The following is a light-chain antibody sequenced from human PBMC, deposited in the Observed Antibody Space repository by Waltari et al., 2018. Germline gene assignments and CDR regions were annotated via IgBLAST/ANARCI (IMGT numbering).Light chain of an antibody. J-gene: IGKJ2*01. V-gene: IGKV6-21*01. CDR3: HQSSSSPYT. CDR1: QSIGSN. CDR2: YAS. Sequence: DIVLTQSPDFQSVTPKEKVTINCRSSQSIGSNLHWYQQKPDQSPRLLIRYASQSVPGVPSRFSGSGSGTDFTLTINSLEAEDAATYYCHQSSSSPYTFGQGTKLETK.